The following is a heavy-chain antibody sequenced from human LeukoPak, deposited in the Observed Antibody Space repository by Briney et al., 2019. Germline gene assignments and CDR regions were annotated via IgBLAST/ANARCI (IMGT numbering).Heavy chain of an antibody. CDR3: ARIVGKDV. CDR2: IKHSGSN. J-gene: IGHJ6*04. CDR1: GGTFSGYY. D-gene: IGHD2-15*01. Sequence: SETLSLTCAVYGGTFSGYYWSWIRQPPGKGLEWIGEIKHSGSNNYNPYLKSRVTISVDTSKNQFSLKLSSVTAADTAVYYCARIVGKDVWGKGTTVTVSS. V-gene: IGHV4-34*01.